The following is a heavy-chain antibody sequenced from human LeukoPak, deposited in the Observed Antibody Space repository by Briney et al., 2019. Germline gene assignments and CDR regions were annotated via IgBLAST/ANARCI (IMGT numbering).Heavy chain of an antibody. CDR2: IIPIFGTA. D-gene: IGHD4-17*01. V-gene: IGHV1-69*06. J-gene: IGHJ5*02. CDR3: ARDDYGDYGS. CDR1: GGTFSSYA. Sequence: ASVKVSCKASGGTFSSYAISWVRQAPGQGLEWMGGIIPIFGTANYAQKFQGRVTITADKSTSTAYMELSSLRSKDTAVYYCARDDYGDYGSWGQGTLVTVSS.